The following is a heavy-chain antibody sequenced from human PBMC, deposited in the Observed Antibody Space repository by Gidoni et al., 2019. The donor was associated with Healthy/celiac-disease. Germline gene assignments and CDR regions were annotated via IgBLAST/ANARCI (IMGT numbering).Heavy chain of an antibody. D-gene: IGHD2-2*01. J-gene: IGHJ6*02. V-gene: IGHV4-34*01. Sequence: QVQLQQWGAGLLKPSETLSLTCAVYGGSFSGYYWRWIRQPPGKGLEWIGEINHSGSTNYNPSLKSRVTISVDTSKNQFSLKLSSVTAADTAVYYCARGGCRSTSCYWGADYYYGMDVWGQGTTVTVSS. CDR1: GGSFSGYY. CDR2: INHSGST. CDR3: ARGGCRSTSCYWGADYYYGMDV.